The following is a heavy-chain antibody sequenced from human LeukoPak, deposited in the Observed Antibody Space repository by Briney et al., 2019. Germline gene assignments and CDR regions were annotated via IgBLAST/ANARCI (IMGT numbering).Heavy chain of an antibody. J-gene: IGHJ5*02. CDR3: ARGNRLRFLEWLNPVSKFDP. CDR1: GGSISSSNW. D-gene: IGHD3-3*01. CDR2: IYHSGST. V-gene: IGHV4-4*02. Sequence: PSETLSLTCAVSGGSISSSNWWSWVRQPPGKGLEWIGEIYHSGSTNYNPSLKSRVTISVDKSKNQFSLKLSSVTAADTAVYYCARGNRLRFLEWLNPVSKFDPWGQGTLVTVSS.